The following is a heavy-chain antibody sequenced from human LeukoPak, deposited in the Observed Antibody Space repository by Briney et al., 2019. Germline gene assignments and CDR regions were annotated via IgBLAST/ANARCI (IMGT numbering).Heavy chain of an antibody. CDR2: SYSDSNT. D-gene: IGHD1-14*01. Sequence: GGSLRLSCAASGFTVSNNYMSWVRRAPGKGLEWVSISYSDSNTNYADSVKGRFTISRDTSQNTLSLQMNSLRAEDTAVYYCVRKNRDFNAAFDIWGQGTVVTVSS. CDR3: VRKNRDFNAAFDI. J-gene: IGHJ3*02. CDR1: GFTVSNNY. V-gene: IGHV3-53*01.